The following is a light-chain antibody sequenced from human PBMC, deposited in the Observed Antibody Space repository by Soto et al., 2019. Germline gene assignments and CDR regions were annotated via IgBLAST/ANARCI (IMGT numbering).Light chain of an antibody. J-gene: IGLJ2*01. CDR2: EVS. V-gene: IGLV2-8*01. Sequence: QSALTQPPSASGSPGQSVTISCTGTSRDVGGYNYVSWYQQHPGKAPKLMIYEVSKRPSGVPDRVSGSKSGNTASLTVSGLQAEDEADYYCSSYAGSNNVVFGGGTQLTGL. CDR3: SSYAGSNNVV. CDR1: SRDVGGYNY.